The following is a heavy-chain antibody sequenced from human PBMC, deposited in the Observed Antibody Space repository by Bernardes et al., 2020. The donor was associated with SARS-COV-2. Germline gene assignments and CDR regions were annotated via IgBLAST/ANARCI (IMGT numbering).Heavy chain of an antibody. CDR2: IYYSGST. J-gene: IGHJ4*02. V-gene: IGHV4-39*01. CDR1: GGSISSSSYY. D-gene: IGHD3-22*01. Sequence: SETLSLTCTVSGGSISSSSYYWGWIRQPPGKGLEWLGSIYYSGSTYYNPSLKSRFTISVDTSKNQFSLKLSSVTAADTAVYYCARAYSITMIVVVTPPLFDYWGKGTLVTVSS. CDR3: ARAYSITMIVVVTPPLFDY.